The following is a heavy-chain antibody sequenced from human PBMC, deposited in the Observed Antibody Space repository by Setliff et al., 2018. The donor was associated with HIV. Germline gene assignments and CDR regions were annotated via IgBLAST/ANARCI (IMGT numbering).Heavy chain of an antibody. CDR3: ARFSVVVTAPGY. CDR1: GDSMISRPYY. Sequence: SETLSLTCTVSGDSMISRPYYWGWIRQSPGKGLEWIGNIFYSGSIYSNPSLKSRINLSIDTSKNQFSLKLTSVTAADTAVYYRARFSVVVTAPGYWGRGTLVTVS. V-gene: IGHV4-39*01. J-gene: IGHJ4*02. D-gene: IGHD2-21*02. CDR2: IFYSGSI.